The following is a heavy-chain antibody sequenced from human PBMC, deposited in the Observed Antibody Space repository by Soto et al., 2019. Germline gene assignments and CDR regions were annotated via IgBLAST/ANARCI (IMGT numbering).Heavy chain of an antibody. CDR1: GFTFNSYS. CDR2: ISSSSSYI. J-gene: IGHJ5*02. V-gene: IGHV3-21*01. D-gene: IGHD6-13*01. Sequence: PGGSLRLSCAASGFTFNSYSMNWIRQAPGNGLEWVSSISSSSSYIYYADSVKGRFTISRDNAKNSLYLQMNSLRAEDTAVYYCARDPIAAAGTAGWFDPWGQGTLVTVSS. CDR3: ARDPIAAAGTAGWFDP.